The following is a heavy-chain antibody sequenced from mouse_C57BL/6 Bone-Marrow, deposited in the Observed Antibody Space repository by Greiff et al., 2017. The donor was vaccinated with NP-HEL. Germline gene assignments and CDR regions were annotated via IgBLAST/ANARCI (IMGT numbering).Heavy chain of an antibody. J-gene: IGHJ3*01. Sequence: VQLQQSGAELVRPGASVKLSCTASGFNIKDDYMHWVKQRPEQGLEWIGWIDPENGDTEYASKFQGKATITADTSYNTAYLQLSSLTSEDTAVYYCTLYYYGSIWFAYWGQGTRVTVSA. CDR1: GFNIKDDY. CDR2: IDPENGDT. CDR3: TLYYYGSIWFAY. D-gene: IGHD1-1*01. V-gene: IGHV14-4*01.